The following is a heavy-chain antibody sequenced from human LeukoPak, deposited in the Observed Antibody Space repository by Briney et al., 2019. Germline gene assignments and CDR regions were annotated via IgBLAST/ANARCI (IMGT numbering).Heavy chain of an antibody. V-gene: IGHV3-23*01. CDR3: AKDRGSIAVLREGYFDP. Sequence: GGSLRLSCAASGFTFSSYAMNWVRQAPGKGLEWVSAISGSGIGTYYTDSVKGRFTISRDNSKNTLYLQMNSLRAEDTAVYYCAKDRGSIAVLREGYFDPWGQGTLVTVSS. CDR2: ISGSGIGT. D-gene: IGHD6-6*01. J-gene: IGHJ5*02. CDR1: GFTFSSYA.